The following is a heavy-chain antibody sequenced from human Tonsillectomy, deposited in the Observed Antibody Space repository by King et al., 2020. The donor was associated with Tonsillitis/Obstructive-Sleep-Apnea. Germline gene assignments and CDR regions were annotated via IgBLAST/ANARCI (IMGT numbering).Heavy chain of an antibody. V-gene: IGHV3-30*04. J-gene: IGHJ6*02. CDR2: ISYDGSNK. CDR1: KFTFSSYA. Sequence: VQLVESGGGVVQPGRSLRLSCAASKFTFSSYAMHWVRQAPGKGLEWVAVISYDGSNKYYADSVKGRFTISRDNYKNTLYLQMNSLRAEDTAVYYCARDRTLGYSYGLSYYSFYGRDVWGQGTTVTVSS. CDR3: ARDRTLGYSYGLSYYSFYGRDV. D-gene: IGHD5-18*01.